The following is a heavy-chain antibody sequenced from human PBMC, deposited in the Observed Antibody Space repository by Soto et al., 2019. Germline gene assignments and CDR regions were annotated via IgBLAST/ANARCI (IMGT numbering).Heavy chain of an antibody. Sequence: SETLSLTCTVSGGSISSGGYYWSWIHQHPGKGLEWIGYIYYSGSTYYNPSLKSRVTISVDTSKNQFSLKLSSVTAADTAVYYCARDGAQYSSSRYYYGMHVCGQGTTVTVSS. V-gene: IGHV4-31*03. CDR1: GGSISSGGYY. D-gene: IGHD6-6*01. CDR3: ARDGAQYSSSRYYYGMHV. CDR2: IYYSGST. J-gene: IGHJ6*02.